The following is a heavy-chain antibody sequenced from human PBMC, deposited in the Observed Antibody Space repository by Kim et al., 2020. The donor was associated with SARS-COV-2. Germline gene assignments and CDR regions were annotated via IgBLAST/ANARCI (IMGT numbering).Heavy chain of an antibody. J-gene: IGHJ4*02. CDR2: T. CDR3: SGSSGWYRLDY. D-gene: IGHD6-19*01. Sequence: TNCNPSLKSRVTISVDKSKNHFSLNLNSVTAADTAVYYCSGSSGWYRLDYWGQGTLVTVSS. V-gene: IGHV4-4*02.